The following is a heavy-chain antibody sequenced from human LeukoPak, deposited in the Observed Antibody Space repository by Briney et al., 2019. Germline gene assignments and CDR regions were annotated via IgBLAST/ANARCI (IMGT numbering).Heavy chain of an antibody. J-gene: IGHJ4*02. Sequence: GGSLRLSCAASGYTFSSYWMHWVRQAPGKGLVWVSRINSDGSSTNYADSVKGRFTISRDNAKNTLYLQMNSLRAEDTAVYYCARDAYYYDSSGYVDYWGQGTLVTVSS. CDR3: ARDAYYYDSSGYVDY. V-gene: IGHV3-74*01. CDR1: GYTFSSYW. CDR2: INSDGSST. D-gene: IGHD3-22*01.